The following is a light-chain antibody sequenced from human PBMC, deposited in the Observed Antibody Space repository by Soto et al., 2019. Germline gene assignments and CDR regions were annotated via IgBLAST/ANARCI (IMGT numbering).Light chain of an antibody. V-gene: IGLV2-14*01. J-gene: IGLJ1*01. CDR1: SKNVGGYNY. Sequence: QSVLTQPSSVSGSPGQSITISSTGTSKNVGGYNYGSSYPQHPGKAPRLMLYDVSNRPSGVSNRFSGSKIGNTASLTLSGLQAEDDADHYCSSSTSNSTYVFGTRTMVTVL. CDR3: SSSTSNSTYV. CDR2: DVS.